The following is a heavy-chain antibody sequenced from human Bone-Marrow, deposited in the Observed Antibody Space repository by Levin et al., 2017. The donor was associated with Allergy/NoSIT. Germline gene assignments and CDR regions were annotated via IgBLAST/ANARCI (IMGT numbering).Heavy chain of an antibody. Sequence: PGGSLRLSCAASGFTFSSYAMSWVRQAPGKGLEWVSAISGSGGSTYYADSVKGRFTISRDNSKNTLYLQMNSLRAEDTAVYYCAKEGGITFGGVIGNFDHWGQGTLVTVSS. V-gene: IGHV3-23*01. D-gene: IGHD3-16*02. CDR2: ISGSGGST. J-gene: IGHJ4*02. CDR1: GFTFSSYA. CDR3: AKEGGITFGGVIGNFDH.